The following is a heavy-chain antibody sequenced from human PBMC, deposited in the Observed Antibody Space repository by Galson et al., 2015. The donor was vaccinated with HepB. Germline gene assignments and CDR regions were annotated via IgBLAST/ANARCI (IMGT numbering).Heavy chain of an antibody. V-gene: IGHV4-38-2*02. Sequence: SETLSLTCSVSGYSISSGDYWAWIRQAPGKGLEWIGSINHSGSTFYKPSLHSRATISVDTSKNQFSLRLGSVTAADTAVYYCARVHNPASTVDLIDYWGQGTLVTVSS. J-gene: IGHJ4*02. D-gene: IGHD1-1*01. CDR3: ARVHNPASTVDLIDY. CDR2: INHSGST. CDR1: GYSISSGDY.